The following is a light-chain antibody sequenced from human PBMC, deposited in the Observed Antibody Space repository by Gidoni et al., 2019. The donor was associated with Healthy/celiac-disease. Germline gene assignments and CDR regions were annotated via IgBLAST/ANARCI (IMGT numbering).Light chain of an antibody. Sequence: DIQMTQSPSSLSASVGDSVTITCRASQSISSYLNWYQQKPGKAPKLLIYAASSLQSGVPSRFSGSGSGTEFTLTISSLQPEDFAAYYCQQSYSTRRTFGGGTKVEIK. J-gene: IGKJ4*01. CDR3: QQSYSTRRT. CDR2: AAS. V-gene: IGKV1-39*01. CDR1: QSISSY.